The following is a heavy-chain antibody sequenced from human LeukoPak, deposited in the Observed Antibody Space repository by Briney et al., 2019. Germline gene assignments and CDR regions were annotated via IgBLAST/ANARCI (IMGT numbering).Heavy chain of an antibody. D-gene: IGHD3-10*01. Sequence: SVKVSCKASGGTFSSYSISWVRQPPGEGLEWMRGIIPIFGTANYAQKFQGRVTITADESTSTAYMELSSLRSEDTAVYYCARVVGSGYGSGSMGYYYYYMDVWGKGTTVTISS. CDR2: IIPIFGTA. J-gene: IGHJ6*03. CDR1: GGTFSSYS. V-gene: IGHV1-69*01. CDR3: ARVVGSGYGSGSMGYYYYYMDV.